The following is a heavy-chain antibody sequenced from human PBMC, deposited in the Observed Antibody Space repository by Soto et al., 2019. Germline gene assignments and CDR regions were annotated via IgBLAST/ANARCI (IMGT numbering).Heavy chain of an antibody. CDR2: IYYSGST. V-gene: IGHV4-39*01. J-gene: IGHJ6*03. Sequence: SETLSLTCTVSGGSISSSSYYWGWIRQPPGKGLEWIGSIYYSGSTYYNTSLKSRVTISVDTSKNQFSMKLSSVTAADTAVYYCARGITGTTSKYYYYMDVWGKGTTVTVSS. CDR3: ARGITGTTSKYYYYMDV. D-gene: IGHD1-7*01. CDR1: GGSISSSSYY.